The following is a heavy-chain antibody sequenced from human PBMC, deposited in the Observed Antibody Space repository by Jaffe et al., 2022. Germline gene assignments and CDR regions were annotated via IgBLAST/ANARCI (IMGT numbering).Heavy chain of an antibody. V-gene: IGHV3-48*03. CDR3: ARGVVAVAGGGEIYYFDY. CDR1: GFTFSSYE. Sequence: EVQLVESGGGLVQPGGSLRLSCAASGFTFSSYEMNWVRQAPGKGLEWVSYISSSGSTIYYADSVKGRFTISRDNAKNSLYLQMNSLRAEDTAVYYCARGVVAVAGGGEIYYFDYWGQGTLVTVSS. CDR2: ISSSGSTI. D-gene: IGHD6-19*01. J-gene: IGHJ4*02.